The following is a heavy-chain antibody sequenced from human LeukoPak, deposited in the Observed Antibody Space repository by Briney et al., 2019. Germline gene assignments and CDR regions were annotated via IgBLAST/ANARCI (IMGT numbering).Heavy chain of an antibody. CDR3: ARGRQEVSMIVVVMTAVSYYLDV. Sequence: SETLSLTCAVYGGSFSGYYWTWIRQAPGKGLEWIGEINPSGRISYNPSLKSRHTISVDASKNQFSLNLRSLTAADTAVYYCARGRQEVSMIVVVMTAVSYYLDVWGKGTTVTVS. J-gene: IGHJ6*03. D-gene: IGHD3-22*01. CDR1: GGSFSGYY. V-gene: IGHV4-34*01. CDR2: INPSGRI.